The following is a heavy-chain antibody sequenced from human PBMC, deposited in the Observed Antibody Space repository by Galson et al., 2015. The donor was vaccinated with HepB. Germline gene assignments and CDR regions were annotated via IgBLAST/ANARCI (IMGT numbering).Heavy chain of an antibody. Sequence: QSGAEVKKPGESLKISCKGSGYSFTSYWIGWVRQMPGKGLEWMGIIYPGDSDPRYSPSFQGQVTISADKSISTAYLQWSSLKASDTAMYYCARHGGYSGYDPATDYYYYYMDVWGKGTTVAVPS. V-gene: IGHV5-51*01. CDR3: ARHGGYSGYDPATDYYYYYMDV. D-gene: IGHD5-12*01. CDR1: GYSFTSYW. CDR2: IYPGDSDP. J-gene: IGHJ6*03.